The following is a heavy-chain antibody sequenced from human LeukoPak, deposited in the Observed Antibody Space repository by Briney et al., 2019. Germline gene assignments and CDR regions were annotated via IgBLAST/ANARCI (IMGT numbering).Heavy chain of an antibody. CDR2: ISGSGGGT. CDR3: AKDLWRGYSHGYDPVIFDY. CDR1: GFTFSSYA. V-gene: IGHV3-23*01. J-gene: IGHJ4*02. D-gene: IGHD5-18*01. Sequence: QTGGSLRLSCAASGFTFSSYAMSWVRQAPGKGLEWVSSISGSGGGTYYADSVKGRLTISRDNSKNTLYLQMNSLRAEDMAVYYCAKDLWRGYSHGYDPVIFDYWGQGTLVTVSS.